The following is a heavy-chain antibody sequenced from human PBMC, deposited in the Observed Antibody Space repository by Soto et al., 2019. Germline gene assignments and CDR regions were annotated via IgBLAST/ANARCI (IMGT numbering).Heavy chain of an antibody. Sequence: NPSETLSLTCAVSGGSISSGGYSWSWIRQPPGKGLEWIGYIYHSGSTYYNPSLKSRVTISVDRSKNQFSLKLSSVTAADTAVYYCARGPMVRGVNGGRNFDYWGQGTLVTVSS. D-gene: IGHD3-10*01. V-gene: IGHV4-30-2*01. CDR3: ARGPMVRGVNGGRNFDY. J-gene: IGHJ4*02. CDR1: GGSISSGGYS. CDR2: IYHSGST.